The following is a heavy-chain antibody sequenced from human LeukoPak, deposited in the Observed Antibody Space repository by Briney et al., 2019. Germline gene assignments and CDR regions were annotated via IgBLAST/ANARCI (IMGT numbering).Heavy chain of an antibody. CDR3: ARGIFASSGWSFFDY. D-gene: IGHD6-19*01. Sequence: GGSLRLSCAASGFTVSSNYMSWVRQAPGQGLEWVSVIYSGGSTYYADSVKGRFTISRDNSKNTLYLQMNSLRAEDTAVYYCARGIFASSGWSFFDYWGQGTLVTVSS. V-gene: IGHV3-53*01. CDR2: IYSGGST. CDR1: GFTVSSNY. J-gene: IGHJ4*02.